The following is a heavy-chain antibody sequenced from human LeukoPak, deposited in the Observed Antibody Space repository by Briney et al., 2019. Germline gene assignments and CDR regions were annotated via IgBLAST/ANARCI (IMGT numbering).Heavy chain of an antibody. CDR3: ARNDGGYSYGFDY. D-gene: IGHD5-18*01. CDR1: GGTFSSYA. V-gene: IGHV1-69*13. CDR2: IIPIFGTA. J-gene: IGHJ4*02. Sequence: SVTVSCKASGGTFSSYAISWVRQAPGQGLEWMGGIIPIFGTANYAQKFQGRVTITADESTSTAYMELSSLRSEDTAVYYCARNDGGYSYGFDYWGQGTLVTVSS.